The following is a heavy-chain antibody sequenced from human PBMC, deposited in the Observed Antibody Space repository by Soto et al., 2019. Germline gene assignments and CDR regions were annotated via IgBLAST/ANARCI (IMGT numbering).Heavy chain of an antibody. J-gene: IGHJ6*02. CDR1: GFTFSSYG. CDR2: ISYDGSNK. V-gene: IGHV3-30*03. Sequence: QVQLVESGGGVVQPGRSLRLSCAASGFTFSSYGMHWVRQAPGKGLEWVAVISYDGSNKYYADSVKGRFTISRDNSKNTLYLQMNSLRAEDTAVYYCARSLGYCSSTSCYDYYGMDVWGQGTTVTVS. D-gene: IGHD2-2*01. CDR3: ARSLGYCSSTSCYDYYGMDV.